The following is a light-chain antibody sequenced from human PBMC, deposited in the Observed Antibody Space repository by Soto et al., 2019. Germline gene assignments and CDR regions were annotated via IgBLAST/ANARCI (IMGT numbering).Light chain of an antibody. Sequence: EIVLTQSPGTLSLSPGERATLSCRASQSVTSNYLVWYQQKPGQAPRLLIYDASTRATGIPDRFSGSGSGTDFTLTISRLEPEDFAVYYCQQFDSLPRTFGQGTKVEIK. CDR1: QSVTSNY. J-gene: IGKJ1*01. CDR3: QQFDSLPRT. CDR2: DAS. V-gene: IGKV3-20*01.